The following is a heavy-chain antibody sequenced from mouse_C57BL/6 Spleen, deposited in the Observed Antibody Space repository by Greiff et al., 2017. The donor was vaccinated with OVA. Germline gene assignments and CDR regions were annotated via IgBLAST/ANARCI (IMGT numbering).Heavy chain of an antibody. D-gene: IGHD1-1*01. Sequence: QVQLKESGAELVKPGASVKMSCKASGYTFTTYPIEWMKQNHGKSLEWIGNFHPYNDDTKYNEKFKGKATLTVEKSSSTVYLELSRLTSDDSAVYYCARSIYYYGSSYLYYFDYWGKGTTLTVAS. CDR2: FHPYNDDT. CDR1: GYTFTTYP. J-gene: IGHJ2*01. V-gene: IGHV1-47*01. CDR3: ARSIYYYGSSYLYYFDY.